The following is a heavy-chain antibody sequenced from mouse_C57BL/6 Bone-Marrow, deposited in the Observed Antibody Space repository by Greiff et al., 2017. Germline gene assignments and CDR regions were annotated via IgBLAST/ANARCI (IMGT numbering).Heavy chain of an antibody. Sequence: QVQLQQSGAELVMPGASVKLSCKASGYTFTSYWMHWVKQRPGQGLEWIGEIDPSDSYTNYNQKFKGKSTLTVDKSSSTAYMQLSSLTSEDSAVXYGARPFSGYAMDYWGQGTSVTVSS. CDR3: ARPFSGYAMDY. J-gene: IGHJ4*01. CDR1: GYTFTSYW. CDR2: IDPSDSYT. V-gene: IGHV1-69*01. D-gene: IGHD1-3*01.